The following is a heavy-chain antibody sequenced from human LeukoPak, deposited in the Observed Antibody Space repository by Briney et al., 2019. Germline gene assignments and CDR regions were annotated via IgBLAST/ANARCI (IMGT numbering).Heavy chain of an antibody. CDR3: ARHRGDSYYDSSGYYNFDY. J-gene: IGHJ4*02. V-gene: IGHV4-34*01. Sequence: PSETLSLTCAVYGGSFSGYYWSWIRQPPGKGLEWIGEINHSGSTNYNPSLKSRVTVSVDTSKNQFSLKLSSVTAADTAVYYCARHRGDSYYDSSGYYNFDYWGQGTLVTVSS. D-gene: IGHD3-22*01. CDR2: INHSGST. CDR1: GGSFSGYY.